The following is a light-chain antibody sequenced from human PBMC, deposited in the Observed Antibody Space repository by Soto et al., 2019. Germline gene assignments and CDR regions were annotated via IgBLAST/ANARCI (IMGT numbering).Light chain of an antibody. CDR2: GAS. V-gene: IGKV3-15*01. J-gene: IGKJ1*01. CDR1: HSVSSN. CDR3: QQYNNWPPAT. Sequence: IVMTQSPATLSVSPGERATLSCRASHSVSSNLAWYQQKPGQAPRLLIYGASTRATGIPARFSGSGSGTEFTLTISSLQSEDFAVYYCQQYNNWPPATFGQGTKVDIK.